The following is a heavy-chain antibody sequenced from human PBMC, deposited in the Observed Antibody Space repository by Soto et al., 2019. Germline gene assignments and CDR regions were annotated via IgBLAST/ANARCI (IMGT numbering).Heavy chain of an antibody. J-gene: IGHJ6*03. Sequence: ASETLSLTCTVSGGSISSYYWSWIRQPPGKGLEWIGYIYYSGSTNYNPSLKSRVTISVDTSKNQFSLKLSSVTAADTAVYYCARVGVATSSLYYYYYYMDVWGKGTTVTVSS. D-gene: IGHD5-12*01. V-gene: IGHV4-59*01. CDR1: GGSISSYY. CDR3: ARVGVATSSLYYYYYYMDV. CDR2: IYYSGST.